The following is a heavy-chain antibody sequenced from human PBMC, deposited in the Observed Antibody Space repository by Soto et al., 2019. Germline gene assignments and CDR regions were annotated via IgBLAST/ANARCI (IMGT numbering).Heavy chain of an antibody. J-gene: IGHJ4*02. CDR1: GGSISSGNYY. CDR3: LGALDY. Sequence: PSETLSLTCTVSGGSISSGNYYWSWIRQPPGKGLEWIGFIYYSGSTNYNPSLKSRVTISVDTSKNQFSLYLQMNSLRAEDTAVYYCLGALDYWGQGTLVTVSS. V-gene: IGHV4-61*01. CDR2: IYYSGST.